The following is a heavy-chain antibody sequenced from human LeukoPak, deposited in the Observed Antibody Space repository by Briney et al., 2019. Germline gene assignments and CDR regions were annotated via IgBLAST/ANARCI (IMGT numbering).Heavy chain of an antibody. CDR3: ARVMGAFDI. V-gene: IGHV4-39*07. J-gene: IGHJ3*02. Sequence: SETLSLTCTVSGGSISSSSYYWGWMRQPPGKGLEWIGSIYYSGSTHYNPSLKSRVTISVDTSKNQFSLKLSSVTAADTAVYYCARVMGAFDIWGQGTMVTVSS. D-gene: IGHD1-26*01. CDR1: GGSISSSSYY. CDR2: IYYSGST.